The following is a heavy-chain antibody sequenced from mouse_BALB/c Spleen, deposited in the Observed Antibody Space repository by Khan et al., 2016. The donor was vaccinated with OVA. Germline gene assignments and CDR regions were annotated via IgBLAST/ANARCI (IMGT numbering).Heavy chain of an antibody. CDR3: TEGLFLYFMDY. Sequence: EVQLVESGAGLVKPGGSLKLSCAASGFTFSSYAMSWVRQTPETRLEWVASISSGGFTSYPDSVKGRFTISRDNARDILYQQMSSLGSEDTAIYDCTEGLFLYFMDYWGQGTTLTVSS. J-gene: IGHJ2*01. CDR2: ISSGGFT. V-gene: IGHV5-6-5*01. CDR1: GFTFSSYA. D-gene: IGHD6-1*01.